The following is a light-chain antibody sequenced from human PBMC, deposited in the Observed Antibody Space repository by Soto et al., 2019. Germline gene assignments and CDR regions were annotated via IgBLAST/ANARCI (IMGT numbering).Light chain of an antibody. CDR2: AAS. V-gene: IGKV1-9*01. CDR3: QQVYSFPHT. J-gene: IGKJ2*01. Sequence: IQLTQSPSSLSASVGDRVTITCRASQGIRNYLAWYQQKPGKAPNLLIFAASTLHAGVPSRFSGSGSETDFTLTISSLQPEDFATYYCQQVYSFPHTFGQGTKLEV. CDR1: QGIRNY.